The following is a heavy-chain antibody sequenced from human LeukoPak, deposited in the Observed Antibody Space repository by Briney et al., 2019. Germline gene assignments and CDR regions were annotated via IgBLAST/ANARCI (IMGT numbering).Heavy chain of an antibody. J-gene: IGHJ6*02. Sequence: PSQTLSLTCTVSGGSISIGDYYWSWIRQPPGKGLEWIGYIYYSGSTYYNPSLKSRVTISVDTSKYQFSLKLSSVTAADTAVYYCSTYSSSYGMDVWGQGTTVTVSS. CDR1: GGSISIGDYY. CDR2: IYYSGST. CDR3: STYSSSYGMDV. D-gene: IGHD6-6*01. V-gene: IGHV4-30-4*01.